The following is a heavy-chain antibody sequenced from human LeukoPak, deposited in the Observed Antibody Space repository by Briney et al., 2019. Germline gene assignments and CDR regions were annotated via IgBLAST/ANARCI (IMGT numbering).Heavy chain of an antibody. J-gene: IGHJ6*03. CDR3: ARDQTKWEPLRRRDYYYMDV. Sequence: EGSLRLSCAASGFTFSSYGMSWVRQAPGKGLEWVSAISGSGGSTYYADSVKGRFTISRDNSKNTLYLQMNSLRAEDTAVYYCARDQTKWEPLRRRDYYYMDVWGKGTTVTVSS. V-gene: IGHV3-23*01. CDR2: ISGSGGST. CDR1: GFTFSSYG. D-gene: IGHD1-26*01.